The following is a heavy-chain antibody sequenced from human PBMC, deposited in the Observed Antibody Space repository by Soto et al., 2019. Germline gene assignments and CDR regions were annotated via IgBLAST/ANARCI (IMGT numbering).Heavy chain of an antibody. D-gene: IGHD2-8*01. V-gene: IGHV1-3*01. CDR2: INAGNGNT. J-gene: IGHJ4*02. Sequence: GASVKVSCKASGYTFTSYAMHWVRQAPGQRLEWMGWINAGNGNTKYSQKFQGRVTITRDTSASTAYMELSSLRSEDTDVYYCARDREMIVLTAPGYWGQGTLVTVSS. CDR1: GYTFTSYA. CDR3: ARDREMIVLTAPGY.